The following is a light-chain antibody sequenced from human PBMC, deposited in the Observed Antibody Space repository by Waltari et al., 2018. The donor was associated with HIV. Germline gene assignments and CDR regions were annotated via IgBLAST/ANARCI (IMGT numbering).Light chain of an antibody. CDR1: SSDVGGYNY. CDR3: SSYTSSSTLVV. J-gene: IGLJ2*01. CDR2: EVS. V-gene: IGLV2-14*01. Sequence: QSALTQPASVSGSPAQSITISCPGTSSDVGGYNYVSWYHQHPGKAPKLMIYEVSNRPSGVSNRFSGSKSGNTASLTISGLQAEDEADYYCSSYTSSSTLVVFGGGTKLTVL.